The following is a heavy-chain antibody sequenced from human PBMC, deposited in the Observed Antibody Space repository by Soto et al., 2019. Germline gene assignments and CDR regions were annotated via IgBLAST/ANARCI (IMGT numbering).Heavy chain of an antibody. CDR3: AKDMGGGGYSSGWLD. D-gene: IGHD6-19*01. CDR1: GFTFSSYG. CDR2: ISYDGSNK. V-gene: IGHV3-30*18. Sequence: QVQLVESGGGVVQPGRSLRLSCAASGFTFSSYGMHWVRQAPGKGLEWVAVISYDGSNKYYEDSVKGRFTISRDNSKNTLYLQMNSLRAEDTAVYYCAKDMGGGGYSSGWLDWGQGTLVTVSS. J-gene: IGHJ4*02.